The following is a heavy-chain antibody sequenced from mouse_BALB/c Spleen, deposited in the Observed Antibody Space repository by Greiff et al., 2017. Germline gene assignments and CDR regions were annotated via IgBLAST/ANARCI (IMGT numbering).Heavy chain of an antibody. V-gene: IGHV14-4*02. Sequence: EVQLQESGAELVRSGASVKLSCTASGFNIKDYYMHWVKQRPEQGLEWIGWIDPENGDTEYAPKFQGKATMTADTSSNTAYLQLSSLTSEDTAVYYCKTLYGNYEAYRGHGTLVTVSA. CDR1: GFNIKDYY. CDR2: IDPENGDT. J-gene: IGHJ3*01. CDR3: KTLYGNYEAY. D-gene: IGHD2-10*02.